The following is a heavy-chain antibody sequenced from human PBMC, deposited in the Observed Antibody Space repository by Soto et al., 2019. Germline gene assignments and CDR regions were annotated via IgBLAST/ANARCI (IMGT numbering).Heavy chain of an antibody. Sequence: GASVKVSCKASGYTFTGYYMHWVRQAPGQGLEWMGWINPNSGGTNYAQKFQGRVTMTRDTSINTAYMELSRLRSDDTAVYYCASSITMIVHDAFDIWGQGTMVTVS. D-gene: IGHD3-22*01. CDR2: INPNSGGT. J-gene: IGHJ3*02. CDR3: ASSITMIVHDAFDI. CDR1: GYTFTGYY. V-gene: IGHV1-2*02.